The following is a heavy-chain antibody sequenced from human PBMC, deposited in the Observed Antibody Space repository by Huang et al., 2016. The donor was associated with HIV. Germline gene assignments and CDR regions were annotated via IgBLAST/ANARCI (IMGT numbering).Heavy chain of an antibody. Sequence: QERLVESGGGVVQPGRSLRLSCAASGFTFSSCAVHGVRQAPCKGLEWVAVISDDGSNQHYVDSVKGRFTISRDNSKKMLYLQMNSLRMGDTAVYYCARGSAGVLWSGEMWGQGTLVTVSS. CDR1: GFTFSSCA. J-gene: IGHJ4*02. V-gene: IGHV3-30*04. CDR2: ISDDGSNQ. D-gene: IGHD3-10*01. CDR3: ARGSAGVLWSGEM.